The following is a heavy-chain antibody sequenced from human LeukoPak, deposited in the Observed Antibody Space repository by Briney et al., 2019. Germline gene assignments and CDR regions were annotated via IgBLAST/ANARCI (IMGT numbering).Heavy chain of an antibody. CDR3: ARVIGAYYYDSSGYDDAFDI. CDR2: INCDGSST. Sequence: GSLRLSCAASGFTFSSYWMHWVRQAPGKGLVWVSRINCDGSSTSYAGSVKGRFTISRDNAKNTLYLQMNSLRAEDTAVYYCARVIGAYYYDSSGYDDAFDIWGQGTMVTVSS. D-gene: IGHD3-22*01. V-gene: IGHV3-74*01. CDR1: GFTFSSYW. J-gene: IGHJ3*02.